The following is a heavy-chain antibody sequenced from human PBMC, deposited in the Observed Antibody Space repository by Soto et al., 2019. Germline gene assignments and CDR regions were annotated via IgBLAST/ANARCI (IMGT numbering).Heavy chain of an antibody. J-gene: IGHJ4*02. CDR2: ISSDSRTI. CDR3: ARAPNYHDGTAYNYRPLEF. D-gene: IGHD3-22*01. CDR1: GFTFSTYS. Sequence: EVQLVESGGDLVQPGGSLRLSCAASGFTFSTYSMNWARQAPGKGLEWVSYISSDSRTIYYADSVKGRFTVSRDNAKNSLYLQMNSLRADDTAVYYCARAPNYHDGTAYNYRPLEFWGQGSLVTVSS. V-gene: IGHV3-48*01.